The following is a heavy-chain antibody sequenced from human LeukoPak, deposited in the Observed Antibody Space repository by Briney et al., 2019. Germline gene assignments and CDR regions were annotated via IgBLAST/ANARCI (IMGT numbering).Heavy chain of an antibody. J-gene: IGHJ4*02. CDR1: GFTFSSYV. Sequence: GRSLRLSCAASGFTFSSYVMHWVRQAPGKGLEWVAVISYDGSNKYYADSVKGRFTISRDNSKNTLYLQMNSLRAEDTAVYYCARDYDYGNYFDYWGQGTLVTVSS. V-gene: IGHV3-30-3*01. CDR3: ARDYDYGNYFDY. D-gene: IGHD4-17*01. CDR2: ISYDGSNK.